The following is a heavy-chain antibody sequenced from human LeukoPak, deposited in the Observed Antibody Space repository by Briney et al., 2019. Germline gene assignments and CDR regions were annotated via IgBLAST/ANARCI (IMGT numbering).Heavy chain of an antibody. CDR1: GFTFSDYY. V-gene: IGHV3-11*01. Sequence: GGSLRLSCAASGFTFSDYYMSWIRQAPGKGLEWVSYISSSGSTIYYAGSVKGRFTISRDNAKNSLYLQMNSLRAEDTAVYYCARVMGIVATIRLFWFDPWGQGTLVTVSS. CDR3: ARVMGIVATIRLFWFDP. D-gene: IGHD5-12*01. J-gene: IGHJ5*02. CDR2: ISSSGSTI.